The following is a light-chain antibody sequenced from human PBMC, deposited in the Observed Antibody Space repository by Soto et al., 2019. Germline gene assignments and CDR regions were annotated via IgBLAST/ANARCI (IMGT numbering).Light chain of an antibody. V-gene: IGKV1-39*01. CDR1: QSISSY. J-gene: IGKJ3*01. CDR2: AAS. Sequence: DIQMTQSPSSLSASVGDRVTITCRASQSISSYLNWYQQKPGKAPNLLIYAASILQSGVPSRFSGSGSGTDFTLTISSLQPEDCGIYYCQQSYSSLTFGPGTKVDIK. CDR3: QQSYSSLT.